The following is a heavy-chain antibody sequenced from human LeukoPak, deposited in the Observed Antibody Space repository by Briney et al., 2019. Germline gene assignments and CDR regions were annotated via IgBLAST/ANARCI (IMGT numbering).Heavy chain of an antibody. CDR1: GGSISSYY. J-gene: IGHJ3*02. D-gene: IGHD3-22*01. CDR3: ARHFDSSGYSLDAFDI. Sequence: SETLSLTCTVSGGSISSYYWSWLPLPPGKGLEWLGYIYSSGSTNYNPSLKSRVTISVDTSKNQISLKLTSVTAADTGLYFCARHFDSSGYSLDAFDIWGQGTMVTVSS. CDR2: IYSSGST. V-gene: IGHV4-59*01.